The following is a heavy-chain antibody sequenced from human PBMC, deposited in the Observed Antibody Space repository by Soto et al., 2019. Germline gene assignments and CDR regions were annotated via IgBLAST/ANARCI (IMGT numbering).Heavy chain of an antibody. Sequence: GASVKVSCKASGDTFTTYDINWVRQATGHGLEWVGWINPNSGNIGYAQRFQGRVTMTRDTAIRTAYMEVSSLRSDDTAVYYCARGRASGSYYHLDYWGQGTLVTVSS. V-gene: IGHV1-8*01. J-gene: IGHJ4*02. CDR2: INPNSGNI. CDR1: GDTFTTYD. CDR3: ARGRASGSYYHLDY. D-gene: IGHD3-10*01.